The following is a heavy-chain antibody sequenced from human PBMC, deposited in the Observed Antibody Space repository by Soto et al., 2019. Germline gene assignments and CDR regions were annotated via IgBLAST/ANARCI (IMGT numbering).Heavy chain of an antibody. Sequence: WTWIRQSPGKGLEWVGYIYYTGITNYNPSLKRRATISLDRSKNQFSLKLDSVTAADTAVYYCARALDYDFWGGRNWFDPWGQGTLVTVSS. D-gene: IGHD3-3*01. J-gene: IGHJ5*02. CDR2: IYYTGIT. CDR3: ARALDYDFWGGRNWFDP. V-gene: IGHV4-59*01.